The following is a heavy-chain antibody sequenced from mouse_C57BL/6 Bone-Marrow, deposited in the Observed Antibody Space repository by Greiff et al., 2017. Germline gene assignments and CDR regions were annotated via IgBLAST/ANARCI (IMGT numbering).Heavy chain of an antibody. CDR3: ASTVVAKDFDY. Sequence: VQLQQSGPELVKPGASVKISCKASGYAFSSSWMNWVKQRPGKGLEWIGRIYPGDGDTNYNGKFKGEATLTADKSSSTAYMQLSSLTSEDSAVYFCASTVVAKDFDYWGQGTTLTVSS. CDR1: GYAFSSSW. J-gene: IGHJ2*01. CDR2: IYPGDGDT. D-gene: IGHD1-1*01. V-gene: IGHV1-82*01.